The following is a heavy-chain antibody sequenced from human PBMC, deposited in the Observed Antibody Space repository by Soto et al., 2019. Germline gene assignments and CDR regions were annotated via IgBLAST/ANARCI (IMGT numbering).Heavy chain of an antibody. Sequence: ASVKVSCKASGYTFTGYYMHWVRQAPGQGLEWMGWINPNSGGTNYAQKFQGRVTMTRDTSISTAYMELSRLRSDDTAVYYCARLGNYYDGSGYFEWGQGTLVTVSS. CDR3: ARLGNYYDGSGYFE. V-gene: IGHV1-2*02. J-gene: IGHJ4*02. CDR2: INPNSGGT. D-gene: IGHD3-22*01. CDR1: GYTFTGYY.